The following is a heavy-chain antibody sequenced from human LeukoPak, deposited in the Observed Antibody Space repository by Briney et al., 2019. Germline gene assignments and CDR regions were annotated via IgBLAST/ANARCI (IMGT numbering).Heavy chain of an antibody. CDR1: GFTFSSYA. CDR3: ARAWRYCSSTSCYVLGGY. CDR2: ISYDGSNK. V-gene: IGHV3-30-3*01. Sequence: GGSLRLSCAASGFTFSSYAMHWVRQAPGKGLEWVAVISYDGSNKYYADSVKGRFTISRGNSKNTLYLQMNSLRAEDTAVYYCARAWRYCSSTSCYVLGGYWGQGTPVTVSS. D-gene: IGHD2-2*01. J-gene: IGHJ4*02.